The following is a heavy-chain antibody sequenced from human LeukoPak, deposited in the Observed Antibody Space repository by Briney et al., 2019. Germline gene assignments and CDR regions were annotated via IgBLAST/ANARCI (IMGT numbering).Heavy chain of an antibody. Sequence: ASVKVSCKASGGTFSSYAISWVRQALGQGLEWMGRIIPIFGTANYAQKFQGRVTITTDESTSTAYMELSSLRSEDTAVYYCARDGGWYYFDYWGQGTLVTVSS. D-gene: IGHD4-23*01. V-gene: IGHV1-69*05. CDR2: IIPIFGTA. CDR1: GGTFSSYA. J-gene: IGHJ4*02. CDR3: ARDGGWYYFDY.